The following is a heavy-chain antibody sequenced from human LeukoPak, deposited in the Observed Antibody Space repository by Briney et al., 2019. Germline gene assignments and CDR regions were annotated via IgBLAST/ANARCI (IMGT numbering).Heavy chain of an antibody. J-gene: IGHJ6*03. CDR1: GYTFTSYD. CDR3: ARDAGVRGVSYYYYYMDV. CDR2: MNPNSGNT. Sequence: ASVKVSCKASGYTFTSYDINWVRQATGQGLEWMGWMNPNSGNTGYAQKFQGRVTMTRDTCTSTVYMELSSLRSEDTAVYYCARDAGVRGVSYYYYYMDVWGKGTTVTVPS. D-gene: IGHD3-10*01. V-gene: IGHV1-8*02.